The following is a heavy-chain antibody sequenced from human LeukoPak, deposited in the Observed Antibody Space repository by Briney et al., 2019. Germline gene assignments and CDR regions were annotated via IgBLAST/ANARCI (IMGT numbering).Heavy chain of an antibody. CDR3: ARDAWGYSYGQVDY. CDR2: ISSSSYI. Sequence: GGSLRLSCAASGFTFSSYSMKWVRQAPGKGLEWVSSISSSSYIYYADSVKGRFTISRDNAKNSLYLQMNSLRAEDTAVYYCARDAWGYSYGQVDYWGQGTLVTVSS. D-gene: IGHD5-18*01. V-gene: IGHV3-21*01. J-gene: IGHJ4*02. CDR1: GFTFSSYS.